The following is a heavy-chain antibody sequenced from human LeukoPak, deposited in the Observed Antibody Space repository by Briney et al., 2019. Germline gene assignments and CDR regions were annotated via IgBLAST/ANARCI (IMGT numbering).Heavy chain of an antibody. CDR3: ARDRQVDPPVAFDI. CDR1: GYTFTSYY. Sequence: ASVKVSCKASGYTFTSYYMHWVRQAPGQGLEWMGIINPSGGSTSCAQKFQGRVTITADKSTSTAYMELSSLRSEDTAVYYCARDRQVDPPVAFDIWGQGTMVTVSS. V-gene: IGHV1-46*01. J-gene: IGHJ3*02. D-gene: IGHD1-26*01. CDR2: INPSGGST.